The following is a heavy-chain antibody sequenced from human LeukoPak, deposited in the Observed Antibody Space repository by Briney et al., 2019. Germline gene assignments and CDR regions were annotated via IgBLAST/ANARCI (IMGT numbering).Heavy chain of an antibody. CDR2: IKRETDGGTT. V-gene: IGHV3-15*01. J-gene: IGHJ4*02. CDR3: TTERLFYSGAYSHC. CDR1: GFTFSDAW. D-gene: IGHD1-26*01. Sequence: GGSLRLSCAASGFTFSDAWMTWVRQAPGKGLEWVGRIKRETDGGTTEYAAPVKGRFTISTDDSKNTLYLQMDSLKTEDTALYYCTTERLFYSGAYSHCWGPGTQVSVSS.